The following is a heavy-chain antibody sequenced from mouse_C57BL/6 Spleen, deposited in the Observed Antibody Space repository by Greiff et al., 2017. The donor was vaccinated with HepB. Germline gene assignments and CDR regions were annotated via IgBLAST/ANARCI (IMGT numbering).Heavy chain of an antibody. D-gene: IGHD3-3*01. CDR2: ISDGGSYT. J-gene: IGHJ2*01. CDR3: AREEGAGNFDY. V-gene: IGHV5-4*01. CDR1: GFTFSSYA. Sequence: EVQLVESGGGLVKPGGSLKLSCAASGFTFSSYAMSWVRQTPEKRLEWVATISDGGSYTYYPDNVKGRFTISRDNAKNNLYLQMSHLKSEDTAMYYCAREEGAGNFDYWGQGTTLTVSS.